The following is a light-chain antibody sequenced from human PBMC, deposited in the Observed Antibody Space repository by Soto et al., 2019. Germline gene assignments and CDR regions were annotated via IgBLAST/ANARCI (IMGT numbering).Light chain of an antibody. Sequence: EIVMTQSPDTLYVSPGEGATLSCRASQSVRTKLAWYQQKAGQAPRLLIYGASTRATGIPDRFSGSGSGTEFTLTISSLQSEDFAVYYCQQYGSSPQTFGQGTKVDI. CDR2: GAS. CDR1: QSVRTK. J-gene: IGKJ1*01. V-gene: IGKV3-15*01. CDR3: QQYGSSPQT.